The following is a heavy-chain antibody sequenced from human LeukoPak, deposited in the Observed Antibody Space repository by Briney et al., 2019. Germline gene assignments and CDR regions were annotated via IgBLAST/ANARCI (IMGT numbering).Heavy chain of an antibody. CDR3: ARDSGNYLDAFDI. Sequence: GGSLRLSCAASGFTFSRHSINWVRQAPGKGLEWVSSISSSSSYIYYADSVKGRFTISRDNDKNSLYLQMNSLRAEDTAVYYCARDSGNYLDAFDIWGQGAMVTVSS. V-gene: IGHV3-21*01. CDR1: GFTFSRHS. J-gene: IGHJ3*02. D-gene: IGHD1-7*01. CDR2: ISSSSSYI.